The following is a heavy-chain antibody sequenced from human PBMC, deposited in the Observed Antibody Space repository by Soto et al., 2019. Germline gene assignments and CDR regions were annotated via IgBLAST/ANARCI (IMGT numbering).Heavy chain of an antibody. D-gene: IGHD2-2*02. J-gene: IGHJ4*02. CDR3: AREYVYCSSTSCYTTQTYFDY. CDR1: GGSISSCGYY. CDR2: IYYSGST. V-gene: IGHV4-31*03. Sequence: RSLTCTVSGGSISSCGYYWSWIRQHPGKGLEWIGYIYYSGSTYYNPSLKSRVTISVDTSKNQFSLKLSSVTAADTAVYYCAREYVYCSSTSCYTTQTYFDYWGQGTLVTVSS.